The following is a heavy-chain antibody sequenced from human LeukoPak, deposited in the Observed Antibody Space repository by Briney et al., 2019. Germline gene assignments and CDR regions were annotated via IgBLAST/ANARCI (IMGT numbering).Heavy chain of an antibody. V-gene: IGHV3-48*04. CDR3: ARGYYYDSSTVDY. Sequence: GGSLRLACAASGFTFSSYAMSWVRQAPGKGLEWVSYISSSGSTIYYADSVKGRFTISRDNAKNSLYLQMNSLRAEDTAVYYCARGYYYDSSTVDYWGQGTLVTVSS. CDR2: ISSSGSTI. CDR1: GFTFSSYA. D-gene: IGHD3-22*01. J-gene: IGHJ4*02.